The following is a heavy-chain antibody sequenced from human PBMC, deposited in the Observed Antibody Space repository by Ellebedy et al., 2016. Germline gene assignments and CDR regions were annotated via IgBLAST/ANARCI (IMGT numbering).Heavy chain of an antibody. D-gene: IGHD3-3*01. CDR2: IYYSGST. V-gene: IGHV4-39*01. CDR3: ARHRAWSGYYPYYFDY. CDR1: GGSISSSSYY. J-gene: IGHJ4*02. Sequence: SETLSLTCTVSGGSISSSSYYWGWIRQPPGKGLEWIGSIYYSGSTYYNPSLKSRVTISEDTSKNQFSLKLSYVTAADPALYYCARHRAWSGYYPYYFDYWGQGTLVTVSS.